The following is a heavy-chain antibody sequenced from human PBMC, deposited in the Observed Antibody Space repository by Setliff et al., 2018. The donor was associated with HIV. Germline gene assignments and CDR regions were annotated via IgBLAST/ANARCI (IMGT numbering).Heavy chain of an antibody. V-gene: IGHV4-34*01. D-gene: IGHD1-26*01. CDR3: AGGRADAWEVLDS. CDR2: FRLSGGT. CDR1: GGSFSNYF. J-gene: IGHJ4*02. Sequence: KSSETLSLTCGVFGGSFSNYFWTWMRQPPGKGLEWIGEFRLSGGTNYNYNPSLETRVTISVDTSKNQFSLKLNSVTAADTAFYYCAGGRADAWEVLDSWGQGTLVTVS.